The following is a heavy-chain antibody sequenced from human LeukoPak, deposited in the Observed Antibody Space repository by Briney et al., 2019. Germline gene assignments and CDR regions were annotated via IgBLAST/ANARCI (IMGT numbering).Heavy chain of an antibody. CDR3: ARHLGASRRGAFDI. CDR1: GYTLTELS. J-gene: IGHJ3*02. Sequence: ASVKVSCKVSGYTLTELSMHWVRQAPGKGLEWMGGFDPEDGETIYAQKIQGRVTMTEDTSTDTAYMELSSLKASDTAMYYCARHLGASRRGAFDIWGQGTMVTVSS. CDR2: FDPEDGET. V-gene: IGHV1-24*01. D-gene: IGHD3-16*01.